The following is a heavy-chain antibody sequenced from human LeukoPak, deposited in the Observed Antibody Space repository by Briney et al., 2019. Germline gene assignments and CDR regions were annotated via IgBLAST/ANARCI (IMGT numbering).Heavy chain of an antibody. Sequence: SETLSLTCAVYGGSFSGYYWSWIRQPPGKGLEWIGEINHSGSTNYNPSLKSRVTISVDTSKNQFSLKLSSVTAADTAVYYCARPTLNTYYYGSGSYGPRYFDYWGQGTLVTVSS. CDR1: GGSFSGYY. D-gene: IGHD3-10*01. CDR2: INHSGST. CDR3: ARPTLNTYYYGSGSYGPRYFDY. J-gene: IGHJ4*02. V-gene: IGHV4-34*01.